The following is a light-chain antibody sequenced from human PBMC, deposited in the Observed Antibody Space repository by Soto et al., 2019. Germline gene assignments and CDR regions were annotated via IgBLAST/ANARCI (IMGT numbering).Light chain of an antibody. V-gene: IGLV2-14*03. CDR3: SSYTSSNTVV. CDR2: DVS. CDR1: SSDVGTYNY. J-gene: IGLJ3*02. Sequence: QSVLTQPASESGSPGQSITISCTGTSSDVGTYNYVSWYQQHPDKAPKLMIYDVSNQPSGVSNRFSGSKSGNTASLTISGLQAEDEADYYCSSYTSSNTVVFGGGTKLTVL.